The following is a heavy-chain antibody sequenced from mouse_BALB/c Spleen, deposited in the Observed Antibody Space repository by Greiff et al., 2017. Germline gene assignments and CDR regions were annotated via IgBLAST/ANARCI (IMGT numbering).Heavy chain of an antibody. D-gene: IGHD1-1*01. CDR2: IDPANGNT. CDR1: GFNIKDTY. Sequence: VQLKQSGAELVKPGASVKLSCTASGFNIKDTYMHWVKQRPEQGLEWIGRIDPANGNTKYDPKFPGKATITADTSSNTAYLQLSSLTSEDTAVYYCARGGYYGYYAMDDWGQGTSVTVSS. V-gene: IGHV14-3*02. CDR3: ARGGYYGYYAMDD. J-gene: IGHJ4*01.